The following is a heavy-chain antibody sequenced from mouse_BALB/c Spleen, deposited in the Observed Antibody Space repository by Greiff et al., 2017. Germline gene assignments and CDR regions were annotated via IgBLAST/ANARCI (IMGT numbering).Heavy chain of an antibody. V-gene: IGHV5-6-5*01. D-gene: IGHD1-1*01. Sequence: EVKVVESGGGLVKPGGFLKLPCAASGFTFRCHAMSWVRPTPEKRLEWVASISSGGSTYYPDSVKGRFTISRDNARNILYLQMSSLRSEDTAMYYCARGGGTTVVDWYFDVWGAGTTVTVSS. CDR1: GFTFRCHA. J-gene: IGHJ1*01. CDR3: ARGGGTTVVDWYFDV. CDR2: ISSGGST.